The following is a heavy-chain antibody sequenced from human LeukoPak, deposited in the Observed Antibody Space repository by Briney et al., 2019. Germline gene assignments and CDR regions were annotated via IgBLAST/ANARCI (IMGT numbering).Heavy chain of an antibody. CDR1: GFTFDDYA. CDR3: AKAPLDSVAGTLFDY. V-gene: IGHV3-9*01. CDR2: ISWNSGSI. J-gene: IGHJ4*02. Sequence: PGGSLRLSCAASGFTFDDYAMHWVRQAPGKGLEWVSGISWNSGSIGYADSVKGRFTISRDNAKNSLYLQMNSLRAEDTALYYCAKAPLDSVAGTLFDYWGQGTLVTVSS. D-gene: IGHD6-19*01.